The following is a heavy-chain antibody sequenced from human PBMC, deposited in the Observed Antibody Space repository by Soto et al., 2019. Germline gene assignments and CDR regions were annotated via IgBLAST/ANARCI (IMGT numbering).Heavy chain of an antibody. Sequence: XSVKVSGKASGYTFTCYYMHWVRQAPGQGLEWMGWINPNSGGTNYAQKFQGRVTMTRDTSISTAYMELSRLRSDDTAVYYCAREGGATRRLGYYYGMDAWRQGTTVTVSS. V-gene: IGHV1-2*02. CDR1: GYTFTCYY. D-gene: IGHD1-26*01. CDR2: INPNSGGT. CDR3: AREGGATRRLGYYYGMDA. J-gene: IGHJ6*02.